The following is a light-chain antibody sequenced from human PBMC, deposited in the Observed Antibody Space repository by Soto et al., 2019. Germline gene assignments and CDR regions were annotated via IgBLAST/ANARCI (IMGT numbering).Light chain of an antibody. CDR2: TAS. CDR1: QGIGSY. V-gene: IGKV1-39*01. CDR3: QESYSSTWT. J-gene: IGKJ1*01. Sequence: DIQMTQSPSSLSASVGDRVTITCRASQGIGSYLNWYQHKPGKAPNLLIYTASSLQTGVPSRFSGSGSGTDFTLTISRLQHDDSATYYCQESYSSTWTFGQGTKVDIK.